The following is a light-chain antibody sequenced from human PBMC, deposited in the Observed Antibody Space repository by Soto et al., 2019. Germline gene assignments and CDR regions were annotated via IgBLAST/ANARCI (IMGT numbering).Light chain of an antibody. V-gene: IGKV1-12*01. Sequence: DLQMTQSPSSVSASVGDRVTITCRASQSISSWLAWYQQKPGKAPKLLMYVATSLQSGVPSRFSGSGSGTDFTLTISSLQPEDFATYYCQQANSFPYTFGQGTKLEIK. CDR1: QSISSW. CDR2: VAT. CDR3: QQANSFPYT. J-gene: IGKJ2*01.